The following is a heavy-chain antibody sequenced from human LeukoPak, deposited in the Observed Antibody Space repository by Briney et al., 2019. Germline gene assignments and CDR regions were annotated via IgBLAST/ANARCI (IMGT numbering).Heavy chain of an antibody. V-gene: IGHV1-8*01. CDR1: GYTFTSYD. J-gene: IGHJ3*02. CDR2: MNPNSGNT. CDR3: ARGGDSSGWRNAFDI. D-gene: IGHD6-19*01. Sequence: PLASVTVSCKASGYTFTSYDINWVRQATGQGLEWMGWMNPNSGNTGYAQKFQGRVTMTRNTSISTAYMELSSLRSEDTAVYYCARGGDSSGWRNAFDIWGQGTMVTVSS.